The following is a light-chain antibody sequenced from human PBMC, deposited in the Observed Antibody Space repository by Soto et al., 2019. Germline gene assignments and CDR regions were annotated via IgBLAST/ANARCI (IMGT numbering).Light chain of an antibody. CDR1: QDISNY. Sequence: DIPMTQSPSSLSASVGDRVTITCQASQDISNYLNWYQQKPGKAPKLLIYDASNLETGVPSRFSGSGSGTDFTFTISSLQPEDIATYYCQQYDNLLVTFGQGTKVEIK. CDR2: DAS. J-gene: IGKJ1*01. V-gene: IGKV1-33*01. CDR3: QQYDNLLVT.